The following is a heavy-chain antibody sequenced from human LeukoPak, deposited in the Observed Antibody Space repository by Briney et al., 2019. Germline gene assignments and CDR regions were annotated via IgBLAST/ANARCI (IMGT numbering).Heavy chain of an antibody. D-gene: IGHD6-13*01. CDR2: ISWNSGSI. V-gene: IGHV3-9*01. J-gene: IGHJ5*02. CDR3: AKDAISSSWVYNWFDP. CDR1: GFIFDDYA. Sequence: PGRSLRLSCAASGFIFDDYAMHWVRQAPGKGLEWVSGISWNSGSIGYADSVKGRFTISRDNAKSSLYLQMNSLRAEDTALYYCAKDAISSSWVYNWFDPWGQGTLVTVSS.